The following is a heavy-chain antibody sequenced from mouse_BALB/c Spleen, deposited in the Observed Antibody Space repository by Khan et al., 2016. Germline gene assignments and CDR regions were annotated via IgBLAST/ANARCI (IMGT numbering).Heavy chain of an antibody. Sequence: VQLQESGPGLVAPSQSLSITCTVSGFSLTSYGVHWVRQPPGKGLEWLGVIWAGGSTNYNSALMSRLSISKANSKSPVFLKMNSLQTDDTAMYYCARETARATFDYWGQGTTLTGSS. V-gene: IGHV2-9*02. D-gene: IGHD3-2*01. CDR3: ARETARATFDY. CDR2: IWAGGST. CDR1: GFSLTSYG. J-gene: IGHJ2*01.